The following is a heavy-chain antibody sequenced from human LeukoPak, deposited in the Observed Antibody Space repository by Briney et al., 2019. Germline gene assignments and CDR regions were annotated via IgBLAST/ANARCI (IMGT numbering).Heavy chain of an antibody. CDR3: ARRQQLYPYYFDY. V-gene: IGHV4-59*01. CDR2: IYYSGST. CDR1: GGSISKYF. J-gene: IGHJ4*02. D-gene: IGHD6-13*01. Sequence: PSETLSLTCTVSGGSISKYFWSWIRQPPGKGLEWIGYIYYSGSTNYNPSLKSRVTISVDTSKNQFSLKLNSVTAADTAVYYCARRQQLYPYYFDYWGQGTLVTVSS.